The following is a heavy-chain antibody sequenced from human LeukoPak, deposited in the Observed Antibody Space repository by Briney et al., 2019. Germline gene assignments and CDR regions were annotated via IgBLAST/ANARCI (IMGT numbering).Heavy chain of an antibody. D-gene: IGHD3-22*01. CDR2: ISAYNGNT. CDR3: AREDYYDSSGSPILFDY. CDR1: GYTFTSYG. Sequence: GASVKVSCKASGYTFTSYGISWVRQAPGQGLEWMGWISAYNGNTNYAQKLQGRVTMTTDTSTSTAYMELRSLRSDDTAVYYCAREDYYDSSGSPILFDYWGQGTLVTVSS. V-gene: IGHV1-18*01. J-gene: IGHJ4*02.